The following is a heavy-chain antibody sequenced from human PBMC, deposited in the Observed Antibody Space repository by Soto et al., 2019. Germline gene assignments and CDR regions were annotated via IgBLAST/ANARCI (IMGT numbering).Heavy chain of an antibody. CDR2: IYHSGST. CDR3: PIAPCPY. Sequence: SETLYLTCTVSGGSISSYYWSWIRQQPGKGLEWIGYIYHSGSTYYNPSLKRRVNISVDRSKNQFSLKMSSVPAADTSVYYGPIAPCPYWGQGAVVPVSS. CDR1: GGSISSYY. J-gene: IGHJ4*02. D-gene: IGHD2-21*01. V-gene: IGHV4-59*04.